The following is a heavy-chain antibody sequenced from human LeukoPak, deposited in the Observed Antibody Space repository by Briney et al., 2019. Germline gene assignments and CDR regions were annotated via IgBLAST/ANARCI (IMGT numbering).Heavy chain of an antibody. J-gene: IGHJ4*02. CDR1: GYTFTGYY. D-gene: IGHD6-19*01. CDR3: ARDLSSGWYLGYFDY. CDR2: INPNSGGA. V-gene: IGHV1-2*04. Sequence: ASVKVSCKGSGYTFTGYYMHWVRQAPGQGLEWMGWINPNSGGANYAQEFQGWVTMTRDTSISTAYMELSRLRSDDTAVYYCARDLSSGWYLGYFDYWGQGTLVTVSS.